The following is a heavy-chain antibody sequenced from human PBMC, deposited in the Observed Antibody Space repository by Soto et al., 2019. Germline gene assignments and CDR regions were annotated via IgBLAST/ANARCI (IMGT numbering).Heavy chain of an antibody. D-gene: IGHD2-2*01. V-gene: IGHV1-2*02. Sequence: ASVKVSCKASGYTFTGYYMHWVRQAPGQGLEWMGWINPNSGGTNYAQKFQGRVTMTRNTSISTAYMELSSLRSEDTAVYYCARRGLLRYCSSTSCWFDPWGQGTLVTVSS. CDR1: GYTFTGYY. CDR2: INPNSGGT. J-gene: IGHJ5*02. CDR3: ARRGLLRYCSSTSCWFDP.